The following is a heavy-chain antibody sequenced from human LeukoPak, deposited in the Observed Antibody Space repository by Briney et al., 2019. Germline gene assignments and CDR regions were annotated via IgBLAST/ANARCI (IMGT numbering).Heavy chain of an antibody. Sequence: SEALSLTCAVSGDSISNGYYWGWIRQPPGKGLEWVGSIYYSGATHYNPSLKSRDTISVDTSKNQFSLTLNSVTAADTAVYYCARLGYSGSYYRGWYFDLGGRGTLVTVSS. CDR1: GDSISNGYY. CDR3: ARLGYSGSYYRGWYFDL. J-gene: IGHJ2*01. CDR2: IYYSGAT. V-gene: IGHV4-38-2*01. D-gene: IGHD1-26*01.